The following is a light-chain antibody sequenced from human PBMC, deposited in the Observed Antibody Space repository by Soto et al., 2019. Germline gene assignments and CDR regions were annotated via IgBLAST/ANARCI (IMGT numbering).Light chain of an antibody. CDR2: LNSDGSH. CDR1: SGHSSYA. CDR3: QTWGTGMV. V-gene: IGLV4-69*01. J-gene: IGLJ2*01. Sequence: QSVLTQSPSASASLGASVKLTCTLSSGHSSYAIAWHQQQPEKGPRYLMKLNSDGSHSKGDGIPDRFSGSSSGAERYLTISSLQPEDEADYYCQTWGTGMVFGGGTKLTVL.